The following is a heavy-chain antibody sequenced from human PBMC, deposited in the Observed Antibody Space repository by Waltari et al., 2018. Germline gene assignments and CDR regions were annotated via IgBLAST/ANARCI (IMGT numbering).Heavy chain of an antibody. Sequence: VQLQESGPGLVKPSETLSLTCTVSGGSISSHYWSWIRQPPGKGLEWVSVIYSGGSTYYADSVKGRFTISRDNSKNTLYLQMNSLRAEDTAVYYCASNMDVWGQGTTVTVSS. J-gene: IGHJ6*02. CDR2: IYSGGST. CDR3: ASNMDV. CDR1: GGSISSHY. V-gene: IGHV3-53*01.